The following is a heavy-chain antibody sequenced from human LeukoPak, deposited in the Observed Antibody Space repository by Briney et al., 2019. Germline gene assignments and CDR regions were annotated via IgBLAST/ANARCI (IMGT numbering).Heavy chain of an antibody. Sequence: SETLSLTCTVSGGSISSYYWSWIRQPPGKGLEWIGYIYHSGSTYYNPSLKSRVTISVDRSKNQFSLKLSSVTAADTAVYYCARGVAAAGSNWFDPWGQGTLVTVSS. D-gene: IGHD6-13*01. CDR2: IYHSGST. CDR1: GGSISSYY. CDR3: ARGVAAAGSNWFDP. V-gene: IGHV4-59*12. J-gene: IGHJ5*02.